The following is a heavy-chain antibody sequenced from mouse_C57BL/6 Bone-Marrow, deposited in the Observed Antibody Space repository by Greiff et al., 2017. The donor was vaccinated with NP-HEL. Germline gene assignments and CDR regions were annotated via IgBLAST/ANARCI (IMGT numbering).Heavy chain of an antibody. V-gene: IGHV5-17*01. J-gene: IGHJ1*03. D-gene: IGHD1-1*01. CDR2: ISSGSSTI. Sequence: EVKLVESGGGLVKPGGSLKLSCAASGFTFSDYGMHWVRQAPEKGLEWVAYISSGSSTIYYADTVKGRFTISRDNAKNTLFLQMTSLRSEDTAMYYCARGIYYGRSYWYFDVWGTGTTVTVS. CDR1: GFTFSDYG. CDR3: ARGIYYGRSYWYFDV.